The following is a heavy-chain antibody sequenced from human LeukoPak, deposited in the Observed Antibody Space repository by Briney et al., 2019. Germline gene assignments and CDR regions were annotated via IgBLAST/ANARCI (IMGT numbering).Heavy chain of an antibody. D-gene: IGHD3-3*01. Sequence: PSETLSLTCAVSGYSISSGYYWGWIRQPPGEGLEWIGSIYHSGSTYYNPSLKSRVTISVDTSKNQFSLKLSSVTAADTAVYYCARRYYDFWSGYYTFFDYWGQGTLVTVSS. V-gene: IGHV4-38-2*01. CDR2: IYHSGST. CDR1: GYSISSGYY. J-gene: IGHJ4*02. CDR3: ARRYYDFWSGYYTFFDY.